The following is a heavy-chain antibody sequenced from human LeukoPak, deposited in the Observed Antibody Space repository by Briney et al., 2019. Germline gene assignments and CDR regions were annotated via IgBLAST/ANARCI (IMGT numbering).Heavy chain of an antibody. CDR3: AREYSSSWYKDWFDP. Sequence: GGSLRLSCAASGFTFSSYAMSWVRQAPGKGLEWVSAISGSGGSTYYADSVKGRFTISRDNSKNTLYLQMNSLRAEDTAVYYCAREYSSSWYKDWFDPWGQGTLVTVSS. CDR2: ISGSGGST. V-gene: IGHV3-23*01. J-gene: IGHJ5*02. D-gene: IGHD6-13*01. CDR1: GFTFSSYA.